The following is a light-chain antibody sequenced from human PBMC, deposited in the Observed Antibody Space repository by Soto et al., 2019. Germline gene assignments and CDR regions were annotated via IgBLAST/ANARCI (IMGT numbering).Light chain of an antibody. Sequence: QSALTQPASVSGSPGQSITISCTGTSSDDGGYNHVSWYQQYPGKAPKLMIYGVSNRPSEVSNRFSGSKSGNTASLTISGLQAEVEADYYCTSYTKSNSGTLYVFGTGIKVTVL. CDR3: TSYTKSNSGTLYV. CDR2: GVS. CDR1: SSDDGGYNH. J-gene: IGLJ1*01. V-gene: IGLV2-14*01.